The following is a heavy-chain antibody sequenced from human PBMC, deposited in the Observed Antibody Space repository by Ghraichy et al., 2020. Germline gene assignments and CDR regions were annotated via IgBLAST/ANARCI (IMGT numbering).Heavy chain of an antibody. Sequence: SVKVSCKASGGTLDIYALNCVRQAPGQGLEWMGGIIPMYGVVKYAQSFQGRLTITADKSTSTAYMELSSLRSEDTAVYYCARATTVAVAGTFDYWAPGTLVTDAS. CDR3: ARATTVAVAGTFDY. J-gene: IGHJ4*02. V-gene: IGHV1-69*10. CDR1: GGTLDIYA. CDR2: IIPMYGVV. D-gene: IGHD6-19*01.